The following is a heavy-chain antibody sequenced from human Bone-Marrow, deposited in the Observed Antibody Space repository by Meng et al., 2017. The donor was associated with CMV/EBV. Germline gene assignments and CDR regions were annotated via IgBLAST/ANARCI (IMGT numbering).Heavy chain of an antibody. D-gene: IGHD3-22*01. Sequence: GGSLRLSCAASGFNFDDSAVHWVRQAPGRSLEWVSLISWDGDDTYYAGSVKGRFTISRDNTKDSLFLQMSSLRPEDTALYFCAKDRHYDTRGFYSFSCDSWGQGTLVTVSS. CDR2: ISWDGDDT. V-gene: IGHV3-43D*03. CDR3: AKDRHYDTRGFYSFSCDS. J-gene: IGHJ4*02. CDR1: GFNFDDSA.